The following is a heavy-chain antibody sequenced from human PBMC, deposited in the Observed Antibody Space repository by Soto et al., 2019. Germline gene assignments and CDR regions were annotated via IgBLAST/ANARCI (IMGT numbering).Heavy chain of an antibody. Sequence: PGGSLRLSCAASGFTFSSYAMHWVRQAPGKGLEWVAVISYDGSNKYYADSVKGRFTISRDNSKNTLYLQMNSLRAEGTAVYYCARDGYYDFWSGYYPDYWGQGTLVTVSS. CDR2: ISYDGSNK. D-gene: IGHD3-3*01. CDR3: ARDGYYDFWSGYYPDY. J-gene: IGHJ4*02. CDR1: GFTFSSYA. V-gene: IGHV3-30-3*01.